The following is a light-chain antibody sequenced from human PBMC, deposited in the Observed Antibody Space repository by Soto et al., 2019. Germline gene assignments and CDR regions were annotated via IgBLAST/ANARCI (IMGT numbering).Light chain of an antibody. J-gene: IGKJ4*01. Sequence: EILLTQSPGTLSLSPGERATLSCRASQSVSSNYLAWYQQKPGQAPGLLIYGASTRATAIPARFSGSGSGTDFTLTVSSQQPEDFAVYYCQHDYNLLTFGGGTKVDIK. V-gene: IGKV3D-7*01. CDR1: QSVSSNY. CDR3: QHDYNLLT. CDR2: GAS.